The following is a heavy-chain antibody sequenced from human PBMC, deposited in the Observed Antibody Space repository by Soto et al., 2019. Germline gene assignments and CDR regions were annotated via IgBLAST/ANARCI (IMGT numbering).Heavy chain of an antibody. CDR3: AKDSKPDGLWPFDH. CDR2: LFGNGGGI. Sequence: GGSMRLSCAAAEFTFRTYSMSLVRQAPGKGLEWVSGLFGNGGGISYADSVKGRFTISRDNSNNMLYLQMRSLRVEDTAVYYCAKDSKPDGLWPFDHWGQGTLVTVSS. D-gene: IGHD2-8*01. J-gene: IGHJ4*02. CDR1: EFTFRTYS. V-gene: IGHV3-23*01.